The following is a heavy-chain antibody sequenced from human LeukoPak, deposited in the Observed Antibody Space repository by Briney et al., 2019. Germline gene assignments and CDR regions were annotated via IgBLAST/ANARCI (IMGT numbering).Heavy chain of an antibody. J-gene: IGHJ3*02. D-gene: IGHD2-2*01. CDR3: ARHQFQLLVNDDAFDM. V-gene: IGHV4-59*08. CDR1: GGSINSYY. Sequence: PSETLSLTCTVSGGSINSYYWSWIRQPPAKGLEWIGYIYYSGSTNYNPSLKSRVTISVDTSKNQFSLKLSSVTAADTAVYYCARHQFQLLVNDDAFDMWGQGTMVTVSS. CDR2: IYYSGST.